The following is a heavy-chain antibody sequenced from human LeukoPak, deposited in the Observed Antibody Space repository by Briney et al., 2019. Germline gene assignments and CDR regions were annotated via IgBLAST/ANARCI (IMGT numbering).Heavy chain of an antibody. CDR3: ARAANFAAGYYIDY. CDR1: GFTFCSNT. Sequence: PGGSLRLSCAASGFTFCSNTMIWVRQAPGKGLEWVSSISGSSRHKYYADSVKGRFTISRDNAKNSLYLQMNSLRAEDTAVYYCARAANFAAGYYIDYWGQGTLVTVSS. D-gene: IGHD6-13*01. J-gene: IGHJ4*02. V-gene: IGHV3-21*01. CDR2: ISGSSRHK.